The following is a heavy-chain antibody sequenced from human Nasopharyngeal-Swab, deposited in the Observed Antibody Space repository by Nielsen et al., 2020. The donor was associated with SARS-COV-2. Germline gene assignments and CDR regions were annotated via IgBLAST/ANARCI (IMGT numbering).Heavy chain of an antibody. CDR3: ATSGYSSGWIF. V-gene: IGHV3-21*01. J-gene: IGHJ4*02. Sequence: EGSLRLSCAASGFIFSTYTMNWVRQAPGKGLEWLSSIRSSTSYIYYADSVKGRFTISRDNAKNSLYLQMNSLRTEDTAVYYCATSGYSSGWIFWGQGTLVTVSS. D-gene: IGHD6-19*01. CDR2: IRSSTSYI. CDR1: GFIFSTYT.